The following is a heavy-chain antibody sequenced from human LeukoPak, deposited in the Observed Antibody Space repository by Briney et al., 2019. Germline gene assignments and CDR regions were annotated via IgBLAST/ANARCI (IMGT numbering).Heavy chain of an antibody. CDR2: IIPILGIA. Sequence: GASVKVSCKASGGTFSSYAISWVRQAPGQGLEWMGRIIPILGIANYAQKLQGRVTMTTDTSMSTAYMELRSLRSDDTAVYYCARDTYSSSWPTDRYFDYWGQGTRVTVSS. J-gene: IGHJ4*02. D-gene: IGHD6-13*01. CDR3: ARDTYSSSWPTDRYFDY. V-gene: IGHV1-69*04. CDR1: GGTFSSYA.